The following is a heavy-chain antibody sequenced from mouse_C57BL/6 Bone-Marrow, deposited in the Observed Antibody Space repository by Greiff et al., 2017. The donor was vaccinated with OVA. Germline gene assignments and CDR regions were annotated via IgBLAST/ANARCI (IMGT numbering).Heavy chain of an antibody. V-gene: IGHV1-64*01. CDR2: IHPNSGST. CDR1: GYTFTSYW. CDR3: AKSLWYRDY. J-gene: IGHJ2*01. D-gene: IGHD2-1*01. Sequence: QVQLQQSGAELVKPGASVKLSCKASGYTFTSYWMHWVKQRPGQGLEWIGMIHPNSGSTNYNEKFKSKATLTVDKSSSTAYMQLSSLTSDDSAVYYCAKSLWYRDYWGQSTTLTVSS.